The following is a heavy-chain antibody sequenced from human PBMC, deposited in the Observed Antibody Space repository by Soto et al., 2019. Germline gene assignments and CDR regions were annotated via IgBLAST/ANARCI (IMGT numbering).Heavy chain of an antibody. CDR3: ARDSDIYYGMDV. J-gene: IGHJ6*02. CDR1: GFTFSVHS. D-gene: IGHD3-9*01. CDR2: ISSTSSAR. V-gene: IGHV3-48*02. Sequence: GGSLRLSCAASGFTFSVHSMNWVRRAPGKGLEWVSYISSTSSARYYADSVRGRFTISRDNVKYSLYLQMNSLTDEDTAVYYCARDSDIYYGMDVWGQGTTVTVPS.